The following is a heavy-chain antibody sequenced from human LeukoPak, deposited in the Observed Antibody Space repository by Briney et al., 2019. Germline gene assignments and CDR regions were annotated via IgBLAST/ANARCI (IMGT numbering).Heavy chain of an antibody. CDR2: IYSGGST. Sequence: GGSLRLSCAASGFSIISTYLSWVRQAPGKGLEWVSVIYSGGSTYYADSVKGRFTISRDISKSTVYLQMNSLRAEDTAVYYCARVGLGIGAYWGQGTLVTVSS. CDR1: GFSIISTY. CDR3: ARVGLGIGAY. V-gene: IGHV3-66*01. D-gene: IGHD3/OR15-3a*01. J-gene: IGHJ4*02.